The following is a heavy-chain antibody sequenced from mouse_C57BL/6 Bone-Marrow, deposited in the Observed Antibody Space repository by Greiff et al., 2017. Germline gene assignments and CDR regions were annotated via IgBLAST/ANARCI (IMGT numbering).Heavy chain of an antibody. CDR2: INPNYGTT. Sequence: EVQGVQSGPELVKPGASVKISCKASGYSFTDYNMNWVKQSHGKSLEWIGDINPNYGTTSYNQKFKGKATLTVDQSSSTAYMQLNSLTSEDSAVYCCAIGFAWFAYWGQGTLVTVSA. J-gene: IGHJ3*01. CDR1: GYSFTDYN. CDR3: AIGFAWFAY. V-gene: IGHV1-39*01.